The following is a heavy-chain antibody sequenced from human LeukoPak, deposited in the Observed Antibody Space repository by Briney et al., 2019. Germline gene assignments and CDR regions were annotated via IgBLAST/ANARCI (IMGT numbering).Heavy chain of an antibody. CDR3: AGSCSSTNCYGRSDY. J-gene: IGHJ4*02. Sequence: ASVKVSCKASGYTFTSYDINWVRQAPGQGLEWMAMINPSGGSTTYAQQFQGRLTMTRDTSTSTVYMELSSLRSEETAVYYCAGSCSSTNCYGRSDYWGQGTLVTVSS. V-gene: IGHV1-46*01. CDR1: GYTFTSYD. CDR2: INPSGGST. D-gene: IGHD2-2*01.